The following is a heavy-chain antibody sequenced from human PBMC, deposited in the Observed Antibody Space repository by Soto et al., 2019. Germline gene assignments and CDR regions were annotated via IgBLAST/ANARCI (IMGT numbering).Heavy chain of an antibody. CDR2: INAHNGDT. CDR1: GYTFTGYY. D-gene: IGHD3-22*01. V-gene: IGHV1-2*02. Sequence: ASVKVSCKASGYTFTGYYLHWVRQAPGQGLEWMGWINAHNGDTNNAQKFQGRVTMTRDTSINTAYMELSRLRSDDTAVYFCARDRYYDSSGDYGFDIWGQGTTVIVSS. J-gene: IGHJ3*02. CDR3: ARDRYYDSSGDYGFDI.